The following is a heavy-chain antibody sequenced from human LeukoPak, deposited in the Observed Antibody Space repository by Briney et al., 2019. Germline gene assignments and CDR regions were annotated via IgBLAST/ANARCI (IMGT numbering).Heavy chain of an antibody. D-gene: IGHD3-22*01. CDR1: GGSISGYY. Sequence: SETLSLTCTVSGGSISGYYWSWVRQPAGKGLEWIGRIYTTGYSNYNPSLQSRVTMSVDTSKTQFSLRLTSVTAADTAVYCCARDRRYFDSSGFYSWFDPWGQGTLVTVSS. V-gene: IGHV4-4*07. CDR3: ARDRRYFDSSGFYSWFDP. J-gene: IGHJ5*02. CDR2: IYTTGYS.